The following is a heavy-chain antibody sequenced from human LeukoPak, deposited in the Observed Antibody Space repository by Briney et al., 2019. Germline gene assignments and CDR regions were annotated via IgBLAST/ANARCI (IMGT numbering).Heavy chain of an antibody. CDR2: IYKTGST. CDR1: GGSINSDGFY. D-gene: IGHD5-24*01. CDR3: AKDRTRKRREMATRTFDY. J-gene: IGHJ4*02. V-gene: IGHV4-30-2*01. Sequence: PSETLSLTCSVSGGSINSDGFYWSWVRQPPGKGLEWIGYIYKTGSTNYNPSLKSRVTISVERSKNQFSLKLSSATAADTAVYYCAKDRTRKRREMATRTFDYWGQGTLVTVSS.